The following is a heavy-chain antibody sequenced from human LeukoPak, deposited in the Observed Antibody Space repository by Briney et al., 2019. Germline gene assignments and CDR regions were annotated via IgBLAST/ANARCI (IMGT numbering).Heavy chain of an antibody. CDR3: ARSIRYCSGGSCYSGDY. Sequence: ASVKVSCKASGYTFTSYGISWVRQAPGQGLECMGWISAYNGNTNYAQKLQGRVTMTTDTSTSTAYMELRSLRSDDTAVYYCARSIRYCSGGSCYSGDYWGQGTLVTVSS. CDR1: GYTFTSYG. V-gene: IGHV1-18*01. CDR2: ISAYNGNT. J-gene: IGHJ4*02. D-gene: IGHD2-15*01.